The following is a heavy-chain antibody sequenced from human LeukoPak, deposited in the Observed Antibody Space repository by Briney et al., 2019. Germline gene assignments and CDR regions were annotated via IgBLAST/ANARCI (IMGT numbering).Heavy chain of an antibody. Sequence: GGSLRLSCAVSGFSFGSYDMSWVRQAPGKGLEWVSYISRSSSSIYYADSVKGRFTIPRDNAKNSLYLQMNSLRAEDTAVYYCAKLGATPGVYWGQGTLVTVSS. V-gene: IGHV3-48*01. CDR2: ISRSSSSI. J-gene: IGHJ4*02. D-gene: IGHD1-26*01. CDR1: GFSFGSYD. CDR3: AKLGATPGVY.